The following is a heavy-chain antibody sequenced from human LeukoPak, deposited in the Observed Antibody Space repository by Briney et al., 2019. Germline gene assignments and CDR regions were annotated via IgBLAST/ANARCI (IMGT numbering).Heavy chain of an antibody. V-gene: IGHV5-51*01. CDR3: ARLGAYYYYYYMDV. J-gene: IGHJ6*03. CDR1: GYSFTSYW. Sequence: GESLKISFKGSGYSFTSYWIGWVRPMPGKGLAWMGIIYPGDSDTRYRPSFQGQVTISADKSISTAYLQWSSLKASDSVRYYCARLGAYYYYYYMDVWAKGPRSPSP. CDR2: IYPGDSDT. D-gene: IGHD1-26*01.